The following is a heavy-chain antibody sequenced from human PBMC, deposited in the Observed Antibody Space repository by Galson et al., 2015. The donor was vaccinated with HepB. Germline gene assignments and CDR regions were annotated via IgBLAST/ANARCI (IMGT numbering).Heavy chain of an antibody. CDR3: ARVGFTVVTPGWFDP. CDR2: INPNSGGT. CDR1: GYTFTGYY. V-gene: IGHV1-2*02. D-gene: IGHD4-23*01. J-gene: IGHJ5*02. Sequence: SVKVSCKASGYTFTGYYMHWVRQAPGQGLEWMGWINPNSGGTNYAQKFQGRVTMTRDTSISTAYMELSRLRSDDTAVYYCARVGFTVVTPGWFDPWGQGTLVTVSS.